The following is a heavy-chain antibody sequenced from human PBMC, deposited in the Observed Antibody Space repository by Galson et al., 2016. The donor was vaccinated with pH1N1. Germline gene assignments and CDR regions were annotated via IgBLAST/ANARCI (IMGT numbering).Heavy chain of an antibody. V-gene: IGHV1-69*13. CDR3: ASESGYYVRGDLQH. CDR1: GGTFRSYA. Sequence: SVKVSCKASGGTFRSYAISWVRQAPGQGPEWMGGILAIFGTAKYAQKFQGRLTITADESTTTAYMELSSLRSGDTAVYYCASESGYYVRGDLQHWGQGTLVIVSS. CDR2: ILAIFGTA. J-gene: IGHJ1*01. D-gene: IGHD3-22*01.